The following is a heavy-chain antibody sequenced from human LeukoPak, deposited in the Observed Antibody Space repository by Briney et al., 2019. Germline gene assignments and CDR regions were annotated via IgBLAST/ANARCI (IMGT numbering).Heavy chain of an antibody. D-gene: IGHD3-10*01. CDR3: ARGRRITMVRGVISLPAFDY. Sequence: SETLSLTCAVYGGSFSGYYWSWIRQPPGKGLEWIGEINHSRSTNYNPSLKSRVTISVDTSKNQFSLKLSSVTAADTAVYYCARGRRITMVRGVISLPAFDYWGQGTLVTVSS. CDR2: INHSRST. V-gene: IGHV4-34*01. CDR1: GGSFSGYY. J-gene: IGHJ4*02.